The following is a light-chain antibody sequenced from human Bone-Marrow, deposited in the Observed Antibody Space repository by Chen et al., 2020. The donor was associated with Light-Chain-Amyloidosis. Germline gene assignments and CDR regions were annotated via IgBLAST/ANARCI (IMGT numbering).Light chain of an antibody. V-gene: IGLV3-25*03. J-gene: IGLJ2*01. Sequence: SYELTQPPSFSVSPGQTAMITCSGDDLPTKYAYWYQQKPGQAPVLVIHRDTERPSGSSERFSGSSSGTTATLTISGVQAEDEADYHCQSADSSDTYEVIFGGGTKLTVL. CDR3: QSADSSDTYEVI. CDR2: RDT. CDR1: DLPTKY.